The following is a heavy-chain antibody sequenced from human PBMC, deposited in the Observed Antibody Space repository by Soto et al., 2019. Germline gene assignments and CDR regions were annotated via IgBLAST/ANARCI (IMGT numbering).Heavy chain of an antibody. D-gene: IGHD3-16*01. V-gene: IGHV3-30-3*01. CDR1: GFTFSSYA. Sequence: QVQLVESGGGMVQPGRSLRLSCAASGFTFSSYAMHWVRQAPGKGLEWVAVISYDGSNKYYADSVKGRFTISRDNSKNTLYLQTNSLRAEDTAVYYCARDGGSYWGQGTLVNVSS. CDR2: ISYDGSNK. CDR3: ARDGGSY. J-gene: IGHJ4*02.